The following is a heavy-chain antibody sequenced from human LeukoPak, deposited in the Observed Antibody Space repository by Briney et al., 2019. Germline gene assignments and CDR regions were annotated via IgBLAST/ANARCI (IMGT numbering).Heavy chain of an antibody. D-gene: IGHD1-26*01. V-gene: IGHV3-64D*09. J-gene: IGHJ6*02. Sequence: GRSLRLSCSASGFTFSSYAMHWVRQAPGKGLEYVSAISSNGGSTYYADSVKGRFTISRDNSKNTLYLQMSSLRAEDTAVYYCVKAVGAKGDYYYYYGMDVWGQGTTVTVSS. CDR1: GFTFSSYA. CDR3: VKAVGAKGDYYYYYGMDV. CDR2: ISSNGGST.